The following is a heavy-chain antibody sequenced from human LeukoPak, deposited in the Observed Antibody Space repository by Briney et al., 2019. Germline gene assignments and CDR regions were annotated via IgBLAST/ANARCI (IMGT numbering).Heavy chain of an antibody. V-gene: IGHV3-74*01. Sequence: GGSLRLSCAASGFTLSSYWMHWVRQAPGKGLVWVSGIASHGRSTSYADSVKGRFTISRDSAKNTLFLQMNSLRAEDTAVYYCARDPAPSYWGQGTLVTV. D-gene: IGHD2-2*01. CDR3: ARDPAPSY. CDR1: GFTLSSYW. J-gene: IGHJ4*02. CDR2: IASHGRST.